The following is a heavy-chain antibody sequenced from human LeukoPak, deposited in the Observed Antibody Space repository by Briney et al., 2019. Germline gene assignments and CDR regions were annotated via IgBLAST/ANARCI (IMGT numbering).Heavy chain of an antibody. CDR1: GFNFNYYA. CDR2: ISDNEGRA. Sequence: PGGSLRLSCAASGFNFNYYAMSWVPQAAGKGLEWVSGISDNEGRAYYTDSVKGRFTISRDRTKNTVYLQMHNLRADDTAVYFCARHDSFIPYWGQGTLVTVSS. V-gene: IGHV3-23*01. J-gene: IGHJ4*02. D-gene: IGHD5-18*01. CDR3: ARHDSFIPY.